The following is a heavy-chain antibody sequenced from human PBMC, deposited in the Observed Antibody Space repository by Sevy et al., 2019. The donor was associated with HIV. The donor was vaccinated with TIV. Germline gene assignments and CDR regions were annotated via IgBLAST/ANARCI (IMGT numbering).Heavy chain of an antibody. CDR1: GFPFGSYW. Sequence: GGSLRLSCAASGFPFGSYWMHWARQVPGKGLVWVSRINVDGTSTTYADSVKGRFTISRDNSKNTLYLQMNSLRAEDTAVYYCAKESTWTRSFDYWGQGTLVTVSS. CDR2: INVDGTST. CDR3: AKESTWTRSFDY. D-gene: IGHD5-12*01. V-gene: IGHV3-74*01. J-gene: IGHJ4*02.